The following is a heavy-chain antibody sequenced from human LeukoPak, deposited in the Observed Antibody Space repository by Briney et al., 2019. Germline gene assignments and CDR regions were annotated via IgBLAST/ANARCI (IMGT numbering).Heavy chain of an antibody. J-gene: IGHJ4*02. CDR2: INHSGST. CDR3: ARADRNRIVVVVAARRPFDY. D-gene: IGHD2-15*01. V-gene: IGHV4-34*01. Sequence: SSETLSLTCAVYGGSFRGYYWSWIRQPPGKGREWIGEINHSGSTNYNPSLKSRVTISVDTSKNQFSLKLSSVTAADTAVYYCARADRNRIVVVVAARRPFDYWGQGTLVTVSS. CDR1: GGSFRGYY.